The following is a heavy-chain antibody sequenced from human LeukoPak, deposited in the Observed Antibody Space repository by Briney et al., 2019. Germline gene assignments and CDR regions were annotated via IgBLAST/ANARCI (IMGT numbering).Heavy chain of an antibody. CDR2: ISAYNGNT. CDR1: GYTFTSYG. Sequence: ASVKVSCKASGYTFTSYGISWVRQAPGQGLEWMGWISAYNGNTNCAQKLQDRVTMTTDTSTSTAYMELRSLRSDDTAVYYCARDRHIGSYYGVAFDIWGQGTMVTVSS. D-gene: IGHD1-26*01. J-gene: IGHJ3*02. CDR3: ARDRHIGSYYGVAFDI. V-gene: IGHV1-18*01.